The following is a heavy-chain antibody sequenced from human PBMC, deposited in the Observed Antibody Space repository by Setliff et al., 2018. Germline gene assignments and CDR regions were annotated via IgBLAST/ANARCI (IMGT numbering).Heavy chain of an antibody. D-gene: IGHD7-27*01. Sequence: GGSLRLSCVASGFAISSCWMSWVRQAPGKGLEWVANVNPDGSGKYYVDSVKGRFTISRDNAKNSLYLQMDSLRVVDTAVYYCIDGRNRAWGVYWGQGTLVTVSS. CDR2: VNPDGSGK. J-gene: IGHJ4*02. CDR1: GFAISSCW. V-gene: IGHV3-7*01. CDR3: IDGRNRAWGVY.